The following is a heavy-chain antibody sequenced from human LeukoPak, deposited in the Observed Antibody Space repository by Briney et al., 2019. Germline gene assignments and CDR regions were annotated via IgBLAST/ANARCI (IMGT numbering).Heavy chain of an antibody. CDR3: AREETYYDSSGYALHWFDP. J-gene: IGHJ5*02. CDR1: GVSISSGGYS. Sequence: SETLSLTCAGSGVSISSGGYSWSWIRQPPGKGLEWIGYIYHSGSTYYNPSLKSRVTISVDRSKNQFSLKLSSVTAADTAVYYCAREETYYDSSGYALHWFDPWGQGTLVTVSS. V-gene: IGHV4-30-2*01. D-gene: IGHD3-22*01. CDR2: IYHSGST.